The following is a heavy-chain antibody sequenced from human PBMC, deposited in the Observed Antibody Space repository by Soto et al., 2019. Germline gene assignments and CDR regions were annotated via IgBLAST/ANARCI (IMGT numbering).Heavy chain of an antibody. CDR3: ARDPDSSGYYVFDY. Sequence: PGGSLRLSCTVSGFTFRSYAMHWVRQAPGKGLEWVAVKSYVGSNEYYSGSVKGRFTVSRDESKNTLFLQMNSLRPEDTGVYYCARDPDSSGYYVFDYWGQGTLVTVSS. J-gene: IGHJ4*02. V-gene: IGHV3-30-3*01. CDR2: KSYVGSNE. CDR1: GFTFRSYA. D-gene: IGHD3-22*01.